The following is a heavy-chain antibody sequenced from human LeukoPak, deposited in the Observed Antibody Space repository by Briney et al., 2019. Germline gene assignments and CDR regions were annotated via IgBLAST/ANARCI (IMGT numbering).Heavy chain of an antibody. V-gene: IGHV3-30*18. J-gene: IGHJ4*02. D-gene: IGHD5-18*01. CDR2: ISYDGSNK. CDR3: AKGPRRERGGYSYGPHDY. CDR1: GFTFSSYG. Sequence: PGGSLRLSCAASGFTFSSYGMHWVRQAPGKGLEWVAVISYDGSNKYYADSVKGRFTISRDNSKNTLYLQMNSLRAEDTAVYYCAKGPRRERGGYSYGPHDYWGQGTLVTVSS.